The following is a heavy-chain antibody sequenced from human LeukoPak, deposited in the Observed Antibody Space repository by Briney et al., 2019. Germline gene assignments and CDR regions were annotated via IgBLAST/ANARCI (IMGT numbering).Heavy chain of an antibody. V-gene: IGHV3-7*01. Sequence: GGSLRLSCAASGFTFSSYWMSWVRQAPGKGLEWVANIKQDGSEKYYVGSVKGRFTVSRDNAKNSLYLQMNSLRAEDTAVYYCARHGWYRYYFDYWGQGTLVTVSS. D-gene: IGHD6-19*01. CDR3: ARHGWYRYYFDY. CDR1: GFTFSSYW. CDR2: IKQDGSEK. J-gene: IGHJ4*02.